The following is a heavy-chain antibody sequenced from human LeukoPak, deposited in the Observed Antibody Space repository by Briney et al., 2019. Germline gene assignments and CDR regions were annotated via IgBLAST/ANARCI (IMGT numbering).Heavy chain of an antibody. V-gene: IGHV4-34*01. Sequence: SETLSLTRAVYGGSFSGYYWSWIRQPPGKGLEWIGEINHSGSTNYNPSLKSRVTISVDTSKNQFSLKLSSVTAADTAVYYCAREGNPKGLVPAAIDFRLDYWGQGTLVTVSS. CDR1: GGSFSGYY. CDR2: INHSGST. D-gene: IGHD2-2*01. J-gene: IGHJ4*02. CDR3: AREGNPKGLVPAAIDFRLDY.